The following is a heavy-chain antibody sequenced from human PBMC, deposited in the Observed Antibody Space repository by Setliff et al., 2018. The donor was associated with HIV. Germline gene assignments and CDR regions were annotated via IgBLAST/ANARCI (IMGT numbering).Heavy chain of an antibody. D-gene: IGHD6-19*01. J-gene: IGHJ4*02. CDR3: AQDQSFDSRGWYSNFDS. CDR2: LTVGGGT. V-gene: IGHV3-23*01. CDR1: GFSFNNFA. Sequence: GGSLRLSCAASGFSFNNFAMSWVRQAPGKGLEWVSTLTVGGGTVYADSVKGRFTISGDVSKNTLYLQMNSLRAEDTALYYCAQDQSFDSRGWYSNFDSWGQGTPVTVSS.